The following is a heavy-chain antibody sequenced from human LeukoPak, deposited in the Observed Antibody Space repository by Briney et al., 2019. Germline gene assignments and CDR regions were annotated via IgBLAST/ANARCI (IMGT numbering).Heavy chain of an antibody. CDR2: IYHSGST. J-gene: IGHJ4*02. V-gene: IGHV4-38-2*02. Sequence: SETLSLTCTVSGYSISSGYYWGWIRQPPGKGLEWIGSIYHSGSTYYNPSLKSRVTISVDTSKNQFSLKLSSVTAADTAVYYCARASHWNQLHYFDYWGQGTLVTVSS. CDR3: ARASHWNQLHYFDY. D-gene: IGHD1-1*01. CDR1: GYSISSGYY.